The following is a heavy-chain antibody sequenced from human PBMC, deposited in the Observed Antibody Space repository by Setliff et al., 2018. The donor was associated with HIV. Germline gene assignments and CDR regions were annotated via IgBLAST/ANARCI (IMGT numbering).Heavy chain of an antibody. D-gene: IGHD3-10*01. CDR1: GGSISSSTDY. Sequence: LSLTCSVSGGSISSSTDYWGWIRQPPGKGLEWIGTIYYTGNTYYNPSLKSRLTISVDTSKNQFSMKLSSVTAADTAVYYCARPITMVRGVLNYYYYYMDVWGMGTTVTVSS. CDR3: ARPITMVRGVLNYYYYYMDV. J-gene: IGHJ6*03. V-gene: IGHV4-39*01. CDR2: IYYTGNT.